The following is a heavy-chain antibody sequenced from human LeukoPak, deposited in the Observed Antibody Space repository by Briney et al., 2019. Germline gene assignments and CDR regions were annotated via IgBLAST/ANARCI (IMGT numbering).Heavy chain of an antibody. D-gene: IGHD6-6*01. CDR1: GDSIYTSY. Sequence: SETLSLTCTVSGDSIYTSYWSWIRQPPGKELGYIGYIYHSGDTYYNPSLKSRVTMSLDTSNNQFSLRLSSVTTADTAVYYCARTARQCDYWGQGILVSVSS. CDR2: IYHSGDT. V-gene: IGHV4-59*01. J-gene: IGHJ4*02. CDR3: ARTARQCDY.